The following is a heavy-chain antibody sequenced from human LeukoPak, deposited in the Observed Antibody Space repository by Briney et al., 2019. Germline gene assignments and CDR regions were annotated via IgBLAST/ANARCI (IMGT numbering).Heavy chain of an antibody. CDR2: IYYSGST. D-gene: IGHD5-12*01. CDR3: ARQRLRREATY. J-gene: IGHJ4*02. V-gene: IGHV4-39*01. Sequence: NPSETLSLTCTVSGGSISSSSYYWGWIRQPPGKGLEWIGSIYYSGSTYYNPSLKSRVTISVDTSKNQFSLKLSSVTAADTAVYYCARQRLRREATYWGQGTLVTVSS. CDR1: GGSISSSSYY.